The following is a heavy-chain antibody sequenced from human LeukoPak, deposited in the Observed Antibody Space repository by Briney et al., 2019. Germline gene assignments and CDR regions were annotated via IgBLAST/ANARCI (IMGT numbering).Heavy chain of an antibody. Sequence: PGGSLRLSCAASGFTFSSYGMHWVRQPPGKGLEWVAFIRYDGSNKYYADSVKGRFTISRDNSRDTLHLQMNSLRAEDTAVYYCAKDNYDYGDYDGGDYSGQGTLVTVSS. D-gene: IGHD4-17*01. J-gene: IGHJ4*02. V-gene: IGHV3-30*02. CDR1: GFTFSSYG. CDR3: AKDNYDYGDYDGGDY. CDR2: IRYDGSNK.